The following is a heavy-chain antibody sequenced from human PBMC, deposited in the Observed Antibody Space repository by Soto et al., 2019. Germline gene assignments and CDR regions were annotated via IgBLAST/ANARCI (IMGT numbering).Heavy chain of an antibody. CDR1: GFTFSNYG. CDR3: ARDDEYSGNGMDV. D-gene: IGHD3-10*01. V-gene: IGHV3-33*01. J-gene: IGHJ6*01. CDR2: ILNDGSNR. Sequence: QVQLVESGGGVVQPGRSLRLSCAASGFTFSNYGMHWVRQATGKGLEWVAVILNDGSNRYHAYSVKDRITISRNNSKKLLYLPMNSLRAEDTAVNYCARDDEYSGNGMDVWRQGTKVTVSP.